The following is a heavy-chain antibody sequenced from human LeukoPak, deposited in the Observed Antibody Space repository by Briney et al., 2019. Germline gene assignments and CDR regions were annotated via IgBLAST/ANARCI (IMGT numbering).Heavy chain of an antibody. CDR1: GYSFVLYG. D-gene: IGHD4-17*01. CDR3: ARDEDYGISVNVDY. J-gene: IGHJ4*02. Sequence: GASVKVSCKASGYSFVLYGISWVRQAPGQGPEWMGWISTYNGNTKYAQKFQGRVTMTTDTSTSTAYMELRSLRPDDTAVYYCARDEDYGISVNVDYWGQGTLVTVSS. V-gene: IGHV1-18*01. CDR2: ISTYNGNT.